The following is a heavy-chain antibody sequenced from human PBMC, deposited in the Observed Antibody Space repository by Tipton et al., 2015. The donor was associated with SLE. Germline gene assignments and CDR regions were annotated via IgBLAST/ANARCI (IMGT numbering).Heavy chain of an antibody. Sequence: TLSLTCTVSGGSISSGSYYWSWIRQPAGKGLERIGYIYTSGSTNYNPSLKSRVTISVDTSKNQFSLKLSSVTAADTAVYYCARDLQLWSPHFDYWGQGTLVTVSS. CDR3: ARDLQLWSPHFDY. CDR2: IYTSGST. J-gene: IGHJ4*02. V-gene: IGHV4-61*09. D-gene: IGHD5-18*01. CDR1: GGSISSGSYY.